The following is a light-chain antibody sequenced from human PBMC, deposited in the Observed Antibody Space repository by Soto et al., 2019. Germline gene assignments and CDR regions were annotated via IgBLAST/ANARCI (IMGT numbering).Light chain of an antibody. CDR2: EVS. CDR1: SSDFGSYNL. J-gene: IGLJ1*01. Sequence: QSVLTQPASVSGSPGQSITISCTGNSSDFGSYNLVSWYQQHPGKAPKLMIYEVSKRPSGVSNRFSGSKSGNTASLTISGLQAEDEADYYCCSYAGSSTSYVFGTGTKVTVL. CDR3: CSYAGSSTSYV. V-gene: IGLV2-23*02.